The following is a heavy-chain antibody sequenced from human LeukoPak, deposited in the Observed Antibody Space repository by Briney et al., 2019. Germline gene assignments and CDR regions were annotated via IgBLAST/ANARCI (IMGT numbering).Heavy chain of an antibody. CDR1: GFTFRNYG. CDR2: ISGSGGST. V-gene: IGHV3-23*01. Sequence: GGSLRLSCVASGFTFRNYGMSWVRQAPGKGLEWVSAISGSGGSTYYADSVKGRFTISRDNSKNTLFLQMNSLRAEDTAVYYCTVNYCSGGSCYMLWGQGTLVTVSS. CDR3: TVNYCSGGSCYML. D-gene: IGHD2-15*01. J-gene: IGHJ4*02.